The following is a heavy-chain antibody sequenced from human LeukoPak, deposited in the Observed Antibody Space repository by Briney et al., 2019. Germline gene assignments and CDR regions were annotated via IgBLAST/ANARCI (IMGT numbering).Heavy chain of an antibody. J-gene: IGHJ4*02. CDR1: GYTFTSYD. Sequence: GASVKVSCKASGYTFTSYDINWVRQAPGQGLEWMGIINPSGGSTSYAQKFQGRVTMTRDMSTSTVYMELSSLRSEDTAVYYCAGGYSYGYNDYWGQGTLVTVSS. V-gene: IGHV1-46*01. CDR2: INPSGGST. D-gene: IGHD5-18*01. CDR3: AGGYSYGYNDY.